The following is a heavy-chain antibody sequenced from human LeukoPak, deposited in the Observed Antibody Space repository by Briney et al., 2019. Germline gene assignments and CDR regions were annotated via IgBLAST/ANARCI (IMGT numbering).Heavy chain of an antibody. V-gene: IGHV3-21*01. CDR2: ISSSSSYI. D-gene: IGHD1-26*01. CDR3: AREFSAGGAYFDY. Sequence: PGGALRLSRAASGFTLSNYSMNWGRQAAGKGLGWVSSISSSSSYIYYADSVKGRFTISRDNAKNSLYLQMNSLRAEDTAVYYCAREFSAGGAYFDYWGQGTLVTVSS. CDR1: GFTLSNYS. J-gene: IGHJ4*02.